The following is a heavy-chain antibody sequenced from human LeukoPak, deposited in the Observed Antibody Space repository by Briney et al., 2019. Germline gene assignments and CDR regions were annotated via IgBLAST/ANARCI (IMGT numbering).Heavy chain of an antibody. CDR1: GGSISSYY. D-gene: IGHD1-26*01. J-gene: IGHJ4*02. V-gene: IGHV4-59*01. CDR2: IYYSGST. Sequence: MASETLSLTCTVSGGSISSYYWNWIRQPPGKGLEWIGYIYYSGSTNYNPSLKSRVTISVAMSKNQFSLKLSSVTGADTAVYYCARVPYSGALDYWGQGTLVTVSS. CDR3: ARVPYSGALDY.